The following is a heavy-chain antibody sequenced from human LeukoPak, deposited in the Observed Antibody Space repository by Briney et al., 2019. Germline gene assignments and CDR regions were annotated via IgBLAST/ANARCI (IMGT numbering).Heavy chain of an antibody. CDR3: ARDRVETAMGPQFRTYYYYGMDV. D-gene: IGHD5-18*01. CDR1: GFTFSSYA. CDR2: ISYDGSNK. Sequence: PGRSLRLSCAASGFTFSSYAMHWVRQAPGKGLEWVAVISYDGSNKYYADSVKGRFTISRDNSKNTLYLQMNSLRVEDTAVYYCARDRVETAMGPQFRTYYYYGMDVWGQGTTVTVSS. J-gene: IGHJ6*02. V-gene: IGHV3-30*14.